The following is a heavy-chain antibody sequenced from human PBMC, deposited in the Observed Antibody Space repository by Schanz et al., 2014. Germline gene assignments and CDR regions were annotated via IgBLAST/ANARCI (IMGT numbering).Heavy chain of an antibody. Sequence: EVQLVESGGGLIQPGGSLRLSCAASGFTVSSNYMSWVRQAPGKGLEWVSVIFGGGSTYYADSVKGRFTISRDNSKNTLSLQMNSLRDEDTAVYYCAKVGPYSGSLGAFDIWGQGTMVTVSS. CDR1: GFTVSSNY. D-gene: IGHD1-26*01. J-gene: IGHJ3*02. V-gene: IGHV3-53*01. CDR2: IFGGGST. CDR3: AKVGPYSGSLGAFDI.